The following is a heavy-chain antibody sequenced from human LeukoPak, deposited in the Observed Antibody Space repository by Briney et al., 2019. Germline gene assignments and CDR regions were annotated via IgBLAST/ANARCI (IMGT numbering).Heavy chain of an antibody. D-gene: IGHD1-7*01. V-gene: IGHV3-33*01. Sequence: PGRSXRLSCAASGFTFSRYGMHWVRQARGKGVEGVAVIWYDGSNKYYADSVKGRFTISRDNSKNTLYLQINSLRAEDTAVYYCGFIHELRYGDYYWGQGTLVTVSS. CDR2: IWYDGSNK. CDR1: GFTFSRYG. J-gene: IGHJ4*02. CDR3: GFIHELRYGDYY.